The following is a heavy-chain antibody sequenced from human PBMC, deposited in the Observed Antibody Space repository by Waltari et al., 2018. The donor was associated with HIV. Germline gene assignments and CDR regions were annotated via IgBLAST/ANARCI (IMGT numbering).Heavy chain of an antibody. CDR1: GGSISSGGYY. D-gene: IGHD3-22*01. V-gene: IGHV4-31*03. CDR3: ARDKDSSGYHFDY. Sequence: QVQLQESGPGLVKPSQTLSLTCTVSGGSISSGGYYWSWIRQHPGKGLEWIGSIYYSGSTYYNPSLKSRVTISVDTSKNQFSLKLSSVTAADTAVYYCARDKDSSGYHFDYWGQGTLVTVSS. CDR2: IYYSGST. J-gene: IGHJ4*02.